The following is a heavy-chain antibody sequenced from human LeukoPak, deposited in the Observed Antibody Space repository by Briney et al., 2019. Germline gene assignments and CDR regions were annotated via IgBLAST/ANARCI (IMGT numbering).Heavy chain of an antibody. V-gene: IGHV3-23*01. Sequence: PGGTLRLSCAASGFTFSSYAMTWVRQAPGQGLECVSTISATGGRTYYADSVKGRLTIYRDNSKNTVYLQMNSLRAEDTGVYFCAKDSGTYYTAFDYGGQGTLVTVS. D-gene: IGHD1-26*01. CDR3: AKDSGTYYTAFDY. J-gene: IGHJ4*02. CDR1: GFTFSSYA. CDR2: ISATGGRT.